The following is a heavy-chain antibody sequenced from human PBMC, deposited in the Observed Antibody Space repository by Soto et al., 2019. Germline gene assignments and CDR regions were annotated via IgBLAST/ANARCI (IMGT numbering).Heavy chain of an antibody. Sequence: GASVKVSCKAPGGTFSNHAINWVRQAPGQGLEWMGRIIPIFSTTNYAQKFQGRVTMTADESTITAYSELSSLKQDDTAVYYCAREVAADGTFREDVFDIWGQGTLVTVSS. J-gene: IGHJ3*02. CDR3: AREVAADGTFREDVFDI. CDR2: IIPIFSTT. V-gene: IGHV1-69*13. D-gene: IGHD6-13*01. CDR1: GGTFSNHA.